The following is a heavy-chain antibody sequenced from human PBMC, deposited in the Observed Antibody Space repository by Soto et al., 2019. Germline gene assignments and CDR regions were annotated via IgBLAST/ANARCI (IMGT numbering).Heavy chain of an antibody. D-gene: IGHD6-13*01. Sequence: QVQLVESGGGLVKPGGSLRLSCAASGFNFSDYYMSWIRQAPGKGLEWVSYISSSSSYTNYADSVKGRFTISRDNAKNSLYLQMNSLRAEDTAVYYCARDRRGIAAAGSHFDYWGQGTLVTVSS. CDR1: GFNFSDYY. CDR3: ARDRRGIAAAGSHFDY. CDR2: ISSSSSYT. V-gene: IGHV3-11*05. J-gene: IGHJ4*02.